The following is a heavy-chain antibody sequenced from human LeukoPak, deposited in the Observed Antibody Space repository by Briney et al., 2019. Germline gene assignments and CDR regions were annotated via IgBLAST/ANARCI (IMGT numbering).Heavy chain of an antibody. J-gene: IGHJ6*03. CDR1: GGSISSYY. Sequence: SETLSLTCTVSGGSISSYYWNWIRQPPGKGLEWIGYIYYSGTTNYNPSLKSRVSMSVDTSKNQFSLKLSSVTAADTAVYYCARGGLIAAAGTYYYYYYMDVWGKGTTVTISS. D-gene: IGHD6-13*01. V-gene: IGHV4-59*01. CDR2: IYYSGTT. CDR3: ARGGLIAAAGTYYYYYYMDV.